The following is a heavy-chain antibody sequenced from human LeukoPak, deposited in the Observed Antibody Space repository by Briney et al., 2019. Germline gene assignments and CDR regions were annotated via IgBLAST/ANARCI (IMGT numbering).Heavy chain of an antibody. CDR3: ARARQSGSYAGFAH. D-gene: IGHD3-16*01. J-gene: IGHJ4*02. Sequence: GESLKISCQGSGYSFTNYWIAWVRQMPGKGLEWMGIIYPGDSDTRVSPSFRGRVTMSADKSVSTAHLQLNNLKASDTAMNYCARARQSGSYAGFAHWGPGTLVTVSS. CDR1: GYSFTNYW. V-gene: IGHV5-51*01. CDR2: IYPGDSDT.